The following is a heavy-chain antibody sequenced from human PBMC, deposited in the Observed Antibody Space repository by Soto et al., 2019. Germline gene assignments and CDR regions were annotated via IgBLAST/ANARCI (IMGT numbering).Heavy chain of an antibody. J-gene: IGHJ5*02. D-gene: IGHD2-2*01. CDR2: ISGSGDTI. V-gene: IGHV3-48*03. CDR3: ARQYCSSTSCYHRGWFGP. CDR1: GFTFGSFQ. Sequence: PGGSLRLSCEASGFTFGSFQMNWVRQAPGRGLEWISHISGSGDTIYYADSVKGRFTISRDNAKNSLYLQMNSLRAEDTAVYYCARQYCSSTSCYHRGWFGPWGQGTLVTVSS.